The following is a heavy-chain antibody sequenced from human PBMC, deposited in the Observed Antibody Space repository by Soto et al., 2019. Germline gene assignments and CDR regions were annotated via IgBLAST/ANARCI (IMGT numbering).Heavy chain of an antibody. D-gene: IGHD1-26*01. CDR3: ARGKLNDAFDI. CDR1: GFTFSTCA. Sequence: LRLSCAASGFTFSTCAMSWVRQAPGKGLEWVSSIGGSGGRTYQADSVKGRFTISRDDSKNTLYLQMNSLRAEDTAVYYCARGKLNDAFDIWGQGTMVTVSS. CDR2: IGGSGGRT. V-gene: IGHV3-23*01. J-gene: IGHJ3*02.